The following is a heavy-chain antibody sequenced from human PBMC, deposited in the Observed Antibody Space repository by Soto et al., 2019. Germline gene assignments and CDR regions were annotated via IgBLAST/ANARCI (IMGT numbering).Heavy chain of an antibody. CDR3: ARDLLEARNGHYGMDV. V-gene: IGHV1-69*13. J-gene: IGHJ6*02. CDR1: GGTFSSYA. Sequence: GASVKVSCKASGGTFSSYAISWVRQAPGQGLEWMGGIIPIFGTANYAQKFQGRVTITADESTSTAYMELSSLRSEDTAVYYCARDLLEARNGHYGMDVWGQGTTVTVSS. CDR2: IIPIFGTA. D-gene: IGHD6-6*01.